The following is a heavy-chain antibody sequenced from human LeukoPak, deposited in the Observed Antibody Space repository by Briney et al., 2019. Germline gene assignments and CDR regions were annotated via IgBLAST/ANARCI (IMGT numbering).Heavy chain of an antibody. Sequence: PGGSLRLSCAASGFTFSTYGMNWVRQAPGKGLEWVSGITGNGATTYYADSVKGRFTISRDNSMNTVYLQINSLRAEDTAVYYCAKDSKWLRELPYYFDYWGQGTLVTVSS. V-gene: IGHV3-23*01. CDR1: GFTFSTYG. CDR3: AKDSKWLRELPYYFDY. J-gene: IGHJ4*02. D-gene: IGHD5-12*01. CDR2: ITGNGATT.